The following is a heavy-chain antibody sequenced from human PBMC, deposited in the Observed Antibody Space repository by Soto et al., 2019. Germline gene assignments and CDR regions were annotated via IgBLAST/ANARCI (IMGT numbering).Heavy chain of an antibody. J-gene: IGHJ3*02. CDR3: ARVERGTATTVVDAFDI. CDR2: MSHSGGA. CDR1: GGFVSSGSYY. V-gene: IGHV4-34*01. Sequence: QVQLQQWGAGLLKPSETLSLTCAVYGGFVSSGSYYWSWIRQPPGKGLEWIGEMSHSGGANFNPSLKSRVTISVDTSKNQFSLKMSAVTAADTALYYCARVERGTATTVVDAFDIWAPETMVTVSS. D-gene: IGHD1-1*01.